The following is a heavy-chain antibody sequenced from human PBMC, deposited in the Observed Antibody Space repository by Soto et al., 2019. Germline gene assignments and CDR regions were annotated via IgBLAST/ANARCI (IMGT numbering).Heavy chain of an antibody. CDR3: ARVLRYFDWLLGNGMDV. CDR1: GGSISSGDYY. D-gene: IGHD3-9*01. V-gene: IGHV4-30-4*01. J-gene: IGHJ6*02. Sequence: QVQLQELGPGLVKPSQTLSLTGTVSGGSISSGDYYWSWIRQPPGKGLEWIGYIYYSGSTYYNPSLKSRVTISVDTSKNQFSLKLSSVTAADTAVYYCARVLRYFDWLLGNGMDVWGQGTTVTVSS. CDR2: IYYSGST.